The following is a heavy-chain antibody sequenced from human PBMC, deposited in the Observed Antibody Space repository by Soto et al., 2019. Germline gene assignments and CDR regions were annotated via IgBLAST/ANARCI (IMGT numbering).Heavy chain of an antibody. D-gene: IGHD3-10*01. CDR2: INPNSGGT. J-gene: IGHJ6*02. V-gene: IGHV1-2*02. CDR1: GYTFTGYY. Sequence: ASVKVSCKASGYTFTGYYMHWVRQAPGQGLEWMGWINPNSGGTNYAQKFQGRVTMTRDTSISTAYMELSRLRSDDTAVYYCARDSPITMVRGVYGMDVWGQGTTVTVSS. CDR3: ARDSPITMVRGVYGMDV.